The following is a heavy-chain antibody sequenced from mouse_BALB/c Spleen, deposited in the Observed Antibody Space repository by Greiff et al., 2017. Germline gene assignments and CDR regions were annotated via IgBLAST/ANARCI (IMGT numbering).Heavy chain of an antibody. V-gene: IGHV2-9*02. CDR3: ARDPGNHDLNYFDY. J-gene: IGHJ2*01. CDR2: IWAGGST. Sequence: VQLVESGPGLVAPSQSLSITCTVSGFSLPRYGVHWVRQPPGKGLEWLGVIWAGGSTNYNSALMSRLSISKDNSKSQVFLKMNSLQTDDTAMYYCARDPGNHDLNYFDYWGQGTTRTVSS. D-gene: IGHD2-12*01. CDR1: GFSLPRYG.